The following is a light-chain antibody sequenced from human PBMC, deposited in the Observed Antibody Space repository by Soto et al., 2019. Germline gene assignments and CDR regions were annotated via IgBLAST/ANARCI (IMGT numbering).Light chain of an antibody. Sequence: SVLTQPASVSGSPGQSITISCTGTSSDVGGYNFVSWYQHHPGKAPKLMIYEVSNRPSGVSNRFSGSKSGITASLTISGLEAEDEADYYCSSYTTARTYVFGTGTKATVL. CDR3: SSYTTARTYV. CDR2: EVS. J-gene: IGLJ1*01. V-gene: IGLV2-14*01. CDR1: SSDVGGYNF.